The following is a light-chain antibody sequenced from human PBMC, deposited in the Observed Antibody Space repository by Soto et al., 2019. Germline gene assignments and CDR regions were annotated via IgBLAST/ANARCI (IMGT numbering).Light chain of an antibody. CDR3: QHYDDSWT. V-gene: IGKV3D-15*01. J-gene: IGKJ1*01. Sequence: EIVITQSPATLSVSPGERAPLSCRASQSLSFNLAWYQQKPGQAPSRLIYGASSRATDISVRFSSSGSGTDFSLTIIRMEPEDFAVYYCQHYDDSWTVGQGTKGDIK. CDR2: GAS. CDR1: QSLSFN.